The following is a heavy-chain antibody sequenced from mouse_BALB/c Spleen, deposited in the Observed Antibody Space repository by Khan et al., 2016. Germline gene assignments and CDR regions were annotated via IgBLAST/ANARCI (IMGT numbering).Heavy chain of an antibody. V-gene: IGHV14-1*02. D-gene: IGHD2-2*01. CDR1: GFNIKDYY. Sequence: VRLQQSGAELVRPGALVKLSCKASGFNIKDYYMHWVKQRPEQGLEWIGWIDPENGNTIYDPKFQGKASITADTSSNTAYLQLSSLTSEDTAVYYCAYGYFAYWGQGTLVTVSA. CDR3: AYGYFAY. CDR2: IDPENGNT. J-gene: IGHJ3*01.